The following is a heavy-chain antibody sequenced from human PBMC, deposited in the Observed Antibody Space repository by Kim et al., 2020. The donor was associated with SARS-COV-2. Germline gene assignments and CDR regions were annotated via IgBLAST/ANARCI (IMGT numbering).Heavy chain of an antibody. V-gene: IGHV1-46*01. CDR1: GYTFTSYY. CDR3: ARRGHCSSTSCNLDY. CDR2: INPSGGST. Sequence: ASVKVSCKASGYTFTSYYMHWVRQAPGQGLEGMGIINPSGGSTTDAQKFQGRVTMTRDTSTSTVYMELSSLRSEDTAVYYCARRGHCSSTSCNLDYWGQGTLVTVSS. J-gene: IGHJ4*02. D-gene: IGHD2-2*01.